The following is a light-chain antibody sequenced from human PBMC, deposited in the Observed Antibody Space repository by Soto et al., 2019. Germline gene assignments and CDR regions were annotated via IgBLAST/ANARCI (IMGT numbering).Light chain of an antibody. V-gene: IGKV3-20*01. CDR3: QQYGSLSWT. CDR1: QNVDSNY. Sequence: EIVLTQSPGTLSLSPGESDTLSSRASQNVDSNYLAWYQQKPGQAPRIIIFGASGRATGIPDRFSGSGSGTDFTLTISRLEPEDFAVYYCQQYGSLSWTFGQGTKVDIK. CDR2: GAS. J-gene: IGKJ1*01.